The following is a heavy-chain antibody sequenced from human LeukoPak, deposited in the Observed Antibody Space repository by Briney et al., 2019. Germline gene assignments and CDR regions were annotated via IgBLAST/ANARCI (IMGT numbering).Heavy chain of an antibody. CDR2: IYYTGST. Sequence: SETLSLTCTVSGGSISSGGYYWSWIRQHPGKGLEWIGYIYYTGSTYFNPSLKSRLSMSVDTSRNQFSLQVTSVSAADTAVYYCAREKRILGYNSGWHDYWGQGTLVTVSS. V-gene: IGHV4-31*03. J-gene: IGHJ4*02. CDR3: AREKRILGYNSGWHDY. D-gene: IGHD6-19*01. CDR1: GGSISSGGYY.